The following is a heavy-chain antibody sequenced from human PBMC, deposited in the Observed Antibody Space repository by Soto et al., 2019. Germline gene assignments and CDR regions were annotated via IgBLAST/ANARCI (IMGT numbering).Heavy chain of an antibody. CDR2: IYYSGST. J-gene: IGHJ6*03. V-gene: IGHV4-39*01. CDR3: ARQSPPTTSYGDYFGYYYMDV. CDR1: GGSISSSSYY. Sequence: PSETLSLTCTVSGGSISSSSYYWGWIRQPPGKGLEWIGSIYYSGSTYYNPSLKSRVTISVDTSKNQFSLKLSPVTAADTAVYYCARQSPPTTSYGDYFGYYYMDVWGKGTTVTVS. D-gene: IGHD4-17*01.